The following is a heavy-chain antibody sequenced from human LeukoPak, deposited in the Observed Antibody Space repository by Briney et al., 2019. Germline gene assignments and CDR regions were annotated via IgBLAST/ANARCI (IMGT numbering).Heavy chain of an antibody. CDR3: ARGGRDYYGSGSKYYYYYMDV. Sequence: GAPVRASCTPSRYTFTPYDINWVRQAAGQRREWRGWMNPNIGNTGYGQECQGRVTITRNTSISTAYMELSSLRSEDTAVYYCARGGRDYYGSGSKYYYYYMDVWGKGTTITVSS. D-gene: IGHD3-10*01. CDR2: MNPNIGNT. J-gene: IGHJ6*03. V-gene: IGHV1-8*03. CDR1: RYTFTPYD.